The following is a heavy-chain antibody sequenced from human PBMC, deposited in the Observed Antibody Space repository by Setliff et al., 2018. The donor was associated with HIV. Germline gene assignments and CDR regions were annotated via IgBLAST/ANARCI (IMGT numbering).Heavy chain of an antibody. D-gene: IGHD3-10*01. CDR3: AEERLYGSGRAFDY. J-gene: IGHJ4*02. V-gene: IGHV3-23*01. CDR1: GFTFSDYT. CDR2: ISYNGGTT. Sequence: GGSLRLSCAASGFTFSDYTMSWVRQAPGKGLEWVSSISYNGGTTYYADSVKGRFTISRDNFKNTLYLQMDSLRAEDTALYYCAEERLYGSGRAFDYWGQGTLVTVSS.